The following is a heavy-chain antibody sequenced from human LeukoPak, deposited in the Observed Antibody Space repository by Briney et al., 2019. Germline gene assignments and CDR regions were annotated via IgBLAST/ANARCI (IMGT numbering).Heavy chain of an antibody. V-gene: IGHV3-74*01. J-gene: IGHJ1*01. CDR3: ARAPSEIGGYYPEYFRH. D-gene: IGHD3-22*01. Sequence: GGSLRLSCAASGFSFSSYWMHWVRQAPGKGLVWVSRIKSDGKTNYADSVKGRFTISRDNAKNTVSLQMNSLRAEDAGVYYCARAPSEIGGYYPEYFRHWGQGTLVTVSS. CDR1: GFSFSSYW. CDR2: IKSDGKT.